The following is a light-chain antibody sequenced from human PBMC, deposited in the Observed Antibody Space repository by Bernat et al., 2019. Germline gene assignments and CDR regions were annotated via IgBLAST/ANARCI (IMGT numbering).Light chain of an antibody. CDR1: SSDIGSYNY. CDR2: AVA. V-gene: IGLV2-14*03. Sequence: SALTQPASVSGSPGQSITISCIGTSSDIGSYNYVSWYQQHPGKAPNLLIYAVANRPSGVSNRFSASKSGNTASLTISGLQAEDESDYYCSSYTRSATYVIGTGTKVTVL. CDR3: SSYTRSATYV. J-gene: IGLJ1*01.